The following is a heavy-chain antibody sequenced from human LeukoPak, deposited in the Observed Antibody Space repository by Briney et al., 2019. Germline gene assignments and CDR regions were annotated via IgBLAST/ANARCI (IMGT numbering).Heavy chain of an antibody. D-gene: IGHD3-22*01. V-gene: IGHV1-46*01. CDR1: GYTFTSYF. J-gene: IGHJ4*02. Sequence: ASVKVSCKASGYTFTSYFMHWVRQAPGQGLEWMGIINPSGGSTNYAQKFQGRVTITSDTSTRTVYMELSSLGAEDAAVYYCARAGYDSSGYYSYWGQGTLVTVSS. CDR2: INPSGGST. CDR3: ARAGYDSSGYYSY.